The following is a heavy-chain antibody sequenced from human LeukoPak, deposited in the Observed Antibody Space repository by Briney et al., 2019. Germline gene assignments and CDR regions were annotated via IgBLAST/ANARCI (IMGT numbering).Heavy chain of an antibody. CDR3: ARGLRLGELSYSYWYFDL. CDR1: VASISSNS. Sequence: SETLPPTSTAPVASISSNSSSWFRKPPGKGLEGIGKIYYSGSTNYNPSLKSRVTISVDTSKNQFSLKLSSVTAADTAVYYCARGLRLGELSYSYWYFDLWGRGTLVTVSS. CDR2: IYYSGST. D-gene: IGHD3-16*02. J-gene: IGHJ2*01. V-gene: IGHV4-59*01.